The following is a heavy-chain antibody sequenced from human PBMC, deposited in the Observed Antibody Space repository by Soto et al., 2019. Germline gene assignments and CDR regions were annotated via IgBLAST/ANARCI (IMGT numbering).Heavy chain of an antibody. CDR3: AIHYSQWPNCFDP. CDR1: GYTFTSYG. CDR2: ISGYDGKK. V-gene: IGHV1-18*01. Sequence: QVQLVQSGAEVKKPGASVKVSCKASGYTFTSYGISWVRQAPGQGLEWVGWISGYDGKKDYAQKFQGRVTMTTDTSTSTGYMDLRSLTSADTALYYCAIHYSQWPNCFDPWVQGTLVTLSS. D-gene: IGHD2-15*01. J-gene: IGHJ5*02.